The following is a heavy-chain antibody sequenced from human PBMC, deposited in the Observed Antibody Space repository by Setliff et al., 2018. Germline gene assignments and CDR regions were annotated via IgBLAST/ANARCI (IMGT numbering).Heavy chain of an antibody. J-gene: IGHJ6*02. CDR3: ARDHVYGSQYYYYYYGMDV. Sequence: GGSLRLSCAASGFTFSRYWMSWVRQAPGKGLEWVANIKQDGSEKYYVDSVKGRFTISRGNAKNSLYLQMNSLRAEDTAVYYCARDHVYGSQYYYYYYGMDVWGQGTTVTVSS. V-gene: IGHV3-7*01. CDR1: GFTFSRYW. D-gene: IGHD3-10*01. CDR2: IKQDGSEK.